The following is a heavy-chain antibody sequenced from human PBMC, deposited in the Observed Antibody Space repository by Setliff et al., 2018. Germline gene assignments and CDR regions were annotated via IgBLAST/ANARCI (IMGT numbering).Heavy chain of an antibody. J-gene: IGHJ4*02. CDR3: ARPAYSSRWYEIKGFDY. CDR1: GFRFTSHW. V-gene: IGHV5-51*01. D-gene: IGHD6-13*01. CDR2: IWPGDSDT. Sequence: GESLKISCQGSGFRFTSHWIGWVRQMPGKGLEWMGLIWPGDSDTKYSPSFQGRVTISADKSINTAYLEWSSLQASDTAMYYCARPAYSSRWYEIKGFDYWGQGTLVTVSS.